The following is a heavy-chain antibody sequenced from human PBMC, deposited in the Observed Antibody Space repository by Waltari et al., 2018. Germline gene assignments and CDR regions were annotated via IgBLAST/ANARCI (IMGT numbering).Heavy chain of an antibody. J-gene: IGHJ6*03. Sequence: QVQLVQSGAEVKKPGASVQVSCKASGYTFTSYDINWVRQATGQGLEWMGWMNPNSGNTGYAQKFQGRVTMTRNTSISTAYMELSSLRSEDTAVYYCARGRYDILTGAYYYYMDVWGKGTTVTVSS. CDR3: ARGRYDILTGAYYYYMDV. V-gene: IGHV1-8*01. CDR2: MNPNSGNT. D-gene: IGHD3-9*01. CDR1: GYTFTSYD.